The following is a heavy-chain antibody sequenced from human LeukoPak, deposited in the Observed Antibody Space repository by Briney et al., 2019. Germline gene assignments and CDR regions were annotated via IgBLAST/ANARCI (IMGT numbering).Heavy chain of an antibody. V-gene: IGHV3-66*01. D-gene: IGHD6-19*01. CDR2: IYSGGST. CDR3: AKEEAVAGKIDY. Sequence: GGSLRLSCAASKFTVSSKYMSWVRQAPGKGLEWVSVIYSGGSTHYADSVKGRFTISRDNSKNTLYLQMNSLRAEDTAVYYCAKEEAVAGKIDYWGQGTLVTVSS. J-gene: IGHJ4*02. CDR1: KFTVSSKY.